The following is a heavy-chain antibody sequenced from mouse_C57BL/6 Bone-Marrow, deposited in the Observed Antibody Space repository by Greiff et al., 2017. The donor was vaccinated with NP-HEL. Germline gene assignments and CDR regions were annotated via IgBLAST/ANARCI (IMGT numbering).Heavy chain of an antibody. Sequence: VKLVESGAELVKPGASVKISCKASGYAFSSYWMNWVKQRPGKGLEWIGQIYPGDGDTNYNGKFKGKAKLTADKSSSTAYMQLSSLTSEDSAVYFCAREPVAYFDDWGQGTTLTVSS. CDR3: AREPVAYFDD. J-gene: IGHJ2*01. D-gene: IGHD1-1*01. CDR2: IYPGDGDT. V-gene: IGHV1-80*01. CDR1: GYAFSSYW.